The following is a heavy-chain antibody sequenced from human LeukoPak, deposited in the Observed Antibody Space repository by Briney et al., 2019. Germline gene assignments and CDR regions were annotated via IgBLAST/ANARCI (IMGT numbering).Heavy chain of an antibody. CDR3: ARQHCSSTSCYADY. J-gene: IGHJ4*02. CDR1: GFTVSSNY. D-gene: IGHD2-2*01. CDR2: IYSGGST. V-gene: IGHV3-53*01. Sequence: GGSLRLSCAASGFTVSSNYMSWVRQAPGKGLEWVSVIYSGGSTYYADSVKGRFTISRDNAKNSLYLQMNSLRAEDTAVYYCARQHCSSTSCYADYWGQGTLVTVSS.